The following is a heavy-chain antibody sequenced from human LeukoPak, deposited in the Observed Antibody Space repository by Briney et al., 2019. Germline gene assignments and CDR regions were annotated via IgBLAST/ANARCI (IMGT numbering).Heavy chain of an antibody. J-gene: IGHJ6*03. CDR1: GFTFSSYG. V-gene: IGHV3-30*02. CDR2: IRYDGSNK. D-gene: IGHD2-2*01. CDR3: ANNDCSSTSCPYYMDV. Sequence: GGSLRLSCAASGFTFSSYGMHWVRQAPGKGLEWVAFIRYDGSNKYYADSVKGRFTISRDNSKNTLYLQMNSLRAEDTAVYYCANNDCSSTSCPYYMDVWGKGTTVTVSS.